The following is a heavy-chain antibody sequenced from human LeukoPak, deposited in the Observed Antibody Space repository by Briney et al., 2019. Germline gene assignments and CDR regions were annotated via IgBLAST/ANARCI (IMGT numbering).Heavy chain of an antibody. Sequence: GGSLRLSCAASGFTVSSNYMSWVRQAPGKGLEWVANIKQDGSEKYYVDSVKGRFTISRDNAKNSLYLQMNSLRAEDTAVYYCAELGITMIGGVWGKGTTVTISS. J-gene: IGHJ6*04. CDR3: AELGITMIGGV. V-gene: IGHV3-7*01. CDR1: GFTVSSNY. CDR2: IKQDGSEK. D-gene: IGHD3-10*02.